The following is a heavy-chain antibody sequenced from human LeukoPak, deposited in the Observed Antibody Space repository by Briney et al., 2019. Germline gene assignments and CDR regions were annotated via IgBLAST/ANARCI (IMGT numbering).Heavy chain of an antibody. Sequence: SETLSLTCTVSGGSISSSSYYWGWIRQPPGKGLEWIGSIYYSGSTYYNPSLKSRVTISVDTSKNQFSLKLSSVTAADTAVYYCARPTIVGARPGAFDIWGQGTMVTVSS. CDR3: ARPTIVGARPGAFDI. D-gene: IGHD1-26*01. V-gene: IGHV4-39*01. CDR1: GGSISSSSYY. J-gene: IGHJ3*02. CDR2: IYYSGST.